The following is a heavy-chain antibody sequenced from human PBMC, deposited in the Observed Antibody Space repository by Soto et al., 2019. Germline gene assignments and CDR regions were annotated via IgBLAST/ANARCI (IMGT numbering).Heavy chain of an antibody. CDR3: ARLLTPYKLLSLDYGMDV. D-gene: IGHD2-2*01. CDR2: IYPGDSDT. J-gene: IGHJ6*02. CDR1: GYSFTSYW. Sequence: GESLKISCKGSGYSFTSYWIGWVRQMPGKGLEWMGIIYPGDSDTRYSPSFQGQVTISADKSISTAYLQWSSLKASATAIYYCARLLTPYKLLSLDYGMDVWGQGTRVTVSS. V-gene: IGHV5-51*01.